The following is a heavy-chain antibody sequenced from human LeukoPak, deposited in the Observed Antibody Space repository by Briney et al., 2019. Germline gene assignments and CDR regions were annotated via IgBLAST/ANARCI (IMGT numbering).Heavy chain of an antibody. J-gene: IGHJ4*02. D-gene: IGHD6-25*01. Sequence: SETLSLTCTVSGGSITTNSHYWGWLRQSPGKGLEWIGSIYYSGSTYYNPSLKSRVTISVDTSKNQFSLKLSSVTAADTAVYYCARQFTRGGYYFDYWGQGTLVTVSS. CDR1: GGSITTNSHY. CDR2: IYYSGST. CDR3: ARQFTRGGYYFDY. V-gene: IGHV4-39*01.